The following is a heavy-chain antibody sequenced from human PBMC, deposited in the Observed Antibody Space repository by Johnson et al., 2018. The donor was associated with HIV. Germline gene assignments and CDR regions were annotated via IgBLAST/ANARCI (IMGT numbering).Heavy chain of an antibody. CDR2: ISYDGNNK. CDR1: GFTFSSYA. J-gene: IGHJ3*02. CDR3: ARPPYSGSYYDAFDI. Sequence: QVQLVESGGGVVQPGRSLRLSCAASGFTFSSYAMHWVRQAPGKGLEWVAVISYDGNNKYYADSVKGRFTISRDNSKNTLHLQMNSLRAEDTAVYYCARPPYSGSYYDAFDIWGQGTMVTVSS. V-gene: IGHV3-30*14. D-gene: IGHD1-26*01.